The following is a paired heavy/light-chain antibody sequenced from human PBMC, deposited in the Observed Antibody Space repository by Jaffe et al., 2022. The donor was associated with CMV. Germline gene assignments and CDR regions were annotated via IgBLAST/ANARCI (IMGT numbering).Heavy chain of an antibody. Sequence: EVQVVESGGGLVKPGRSLRLSCTGSGFTFGDYAMSWFRRAPGKGPEWVGFIRSGPYGGTTEYAASLKGRFTISRDDSINIAYLQMNNLKIEDTAVYYCTRVLGYIAASGPPLFNWFDPWGQGTLVTVSS. CDR3: TRVLGYIAASGPPLFNWFDP. CDR1: GFTFGDYA. J-gene: IGHJ5*02. D-gene: IGHD6-6*01. CDR2: IRSGPYGGTT. V-gene: IGHV3-49*05.
Light chain of an antibody. V-gene: IGLV1-40*01. J-gene: IGLJ2*01. Sequence: QSVLTQPPSVSGAPGQRVTISCTGSSSNIGANYDVHWYQHLPGRAPKLLIYGNTNRPSGVPDRFSGSKSGTSASLAITGLQAEDEADYYCQSNDSGLRVVFGGGTKLTVL. CDR2: GNT. CDR3: QSNDSGLRVV. CDR1: SSNIGANYD.